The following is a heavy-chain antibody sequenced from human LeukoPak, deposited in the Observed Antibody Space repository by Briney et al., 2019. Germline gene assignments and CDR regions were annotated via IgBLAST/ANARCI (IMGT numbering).Heavy chain of an antibody. CDR3: ARVYGDYSTVAF. CDR1: GGSISSYY. J-gene: IGHJ4*02. CDR2: IYYSGST. D-gene: IGHD2-15*01. Sequence: SETLSLTCTVSGGSISSYYWSWIRQPPGKGLEWIGYIYYSGSTFYNPSLKSRLTISIDRTKPQFSLSLSSVTAADTAIYYCARVYGDYSTVAFWGQGTLVTVSS. V-gene: IGHV4-59*12.